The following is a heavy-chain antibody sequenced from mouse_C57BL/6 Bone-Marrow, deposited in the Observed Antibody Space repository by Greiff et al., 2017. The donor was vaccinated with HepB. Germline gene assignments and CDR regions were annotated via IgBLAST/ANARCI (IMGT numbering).Heavy chain of an antibody. V-gene: IGHV1-78*01. CDR1: GYTFTDYT. Sequence: QVQLQQSDAELVKPGASVTISCKVSGYTFTDYTIHWMKQRPEQGLEWIGYIYPRDGSTKYNEKFKGKATLTAAKSSSTTYMQLNSLSSENSAVYFCVERSGSYYFDYWGQGTTLTVSS. J-gene: IGHJ2*01. CDR2: IYPRDGST. D-gene: IGHD3-2*02. CDR3: VERSGSYYFDY.